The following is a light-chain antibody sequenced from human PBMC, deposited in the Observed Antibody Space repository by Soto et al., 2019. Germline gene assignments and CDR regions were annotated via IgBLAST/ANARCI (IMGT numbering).Light chain of an antibody. CDR3: QQYGSSPYT. CDR1: QSVSSSY. V-gene: IGKV3D-20*01. J-gene: IGKJ2*01. Sequence: EIVLTQSPATLSLSPGERATLSCRASQSVSSSYLAWYQQKPGLAPRLLIYDASSRATGIPDRVNGSRSGTAFTLTISRLEPEDFAVYYCQQYGSSPYTFGQGNTLEIK. CDR2: DAS.